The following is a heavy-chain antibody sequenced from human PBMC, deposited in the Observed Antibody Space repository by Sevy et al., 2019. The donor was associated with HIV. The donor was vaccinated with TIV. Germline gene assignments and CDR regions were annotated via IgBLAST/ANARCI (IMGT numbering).Heavy chain of an antibody. J-gene: IGHJ3*02. Sequence: GGSLRLSCAASGFTFSSYSMNWVRQAPGKGLEWVSSISSSSSYIYYADSGKGRFTISRDNAKNSLYLQMNSLRAEDTAVYYCARSVTPLHYYDSSGYYHDAFDIWGQGTMVTVSS. V-gene: IGHV3-21*01. D-gene: IGHD3-22*01. CDR2: ISSSSSYI. CDR1: GFTFSSYS. CDR3: ARSVTPLHYYDSSGYYHDAFDI.